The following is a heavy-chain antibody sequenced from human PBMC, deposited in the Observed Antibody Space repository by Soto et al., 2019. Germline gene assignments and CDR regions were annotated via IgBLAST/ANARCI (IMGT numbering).Heavy chain of an antibody. D-gene: IGHD3-22*01. V-gene: IGHV1-18*04. CDR1: GYTFTSYG. J-gene: IGHJ4*02. CDR3: ARVATYYDDSSGYSREY. CDR2: ISAYNGNT. Sequence: QVQLVQSGAEVKKPGASVKVSCKASGYTFTSYGISWVRQAPGQGLEWMGWISAYNGNTNYAQKLQGRVTMTTDTSTSTGYMELRSLRSDDTAVYYCARVATYYDDSSGYSREYWGQGTLVTVSS.